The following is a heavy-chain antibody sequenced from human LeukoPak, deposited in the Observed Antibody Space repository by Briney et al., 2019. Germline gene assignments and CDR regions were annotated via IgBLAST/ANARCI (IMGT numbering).Heavy chain of an antibody. V-gene: IGHV4-34*01. CDR2: INPSGST. CDR1: GGTFSGHY. Sequence: NPSETLSLTCAVYGGTFSGHYWSWIRQPPGKGLEWIGEINPSGSTNYNPSLKTRVTISADASKNQFSLTINSVTAADTAVYYCARDCSSSTCYFDYWSQGSLVTVAS. CDR3: ARDCSSSTCYFDY. D-gene: IGHD2-2*01. J-gene: IGHJ4*02.